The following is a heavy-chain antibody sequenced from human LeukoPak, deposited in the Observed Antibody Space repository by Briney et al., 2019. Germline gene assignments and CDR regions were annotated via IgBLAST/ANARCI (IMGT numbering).Heavy chain of an antibody. V-gene: IGHV1-69*04. CDR2: IIPILGIA. J-gene: IGHJ4*02. CDR1: GGTFSSYA. Sequence: SVKLSCKASGGTFSSYAISRVRHPPGQGLEWMGRIIPILGIANYAQKFQGRVTITADKSTSTAYMELSSLRSEDTAVYYCARVTYDSSGYYPDYWGQGTLVTVSS. CDR3: ARVTYDSSGYYPDY. D-gene: IGHD3-22*01.